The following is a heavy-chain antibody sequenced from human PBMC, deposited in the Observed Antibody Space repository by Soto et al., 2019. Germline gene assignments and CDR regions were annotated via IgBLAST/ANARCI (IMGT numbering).Heavy chain of an antibody. Sequence: ASVKVSCKASGYTFTSYGISWVRQAPGQGLEWMGWISAYNGNTNYAQKLQGRVTMTTDTSTSTAYMELRSLRSDDTAVYYCARDPGDYGDYDCPFDYWGQGTLVTVSS. CDR1: GYTFTSYG. D-gene: IGHD4-17*01. CDR3: ARDPGDYGDYDCPFDY. CDR2: ISAYNGNT. J-gene: IGHJ4*02. V-gene: IGHV1-18*01.